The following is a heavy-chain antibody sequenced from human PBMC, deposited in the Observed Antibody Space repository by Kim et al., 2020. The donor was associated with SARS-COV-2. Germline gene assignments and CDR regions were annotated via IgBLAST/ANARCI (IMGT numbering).Heavy chain of an antibody. CDR3: LAEIGSRSFDH. D-gene: IGHD3-10*01. V-gene: IGHV3-30*04. CDR1: GFTFSAHA. Sequence: GGSLRLSCAASGFTFSAHALHWVRQAPGKGLEWVALIAYDGSHISYPDSVKGRFIISRDNTKSTLYLQMNSLRPEDTTVYYCLAEIGSRSFDHWGQGTLVTVPT. CDR2: IAYDGSHI. J-gene: IGHJ4*02.